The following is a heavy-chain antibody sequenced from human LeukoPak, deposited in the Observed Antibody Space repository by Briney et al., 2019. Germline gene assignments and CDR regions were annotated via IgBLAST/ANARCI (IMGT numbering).Heavy chain of an antibody. CDR2: ISSSSSYI. V-gene: IGHV3-21*01. Sequence: GGSLRLSCAASGFTVSSNYMSWVRQAPGKGLEWVSSISSSSSYIYYADSVKGRFTISRDNAKNSLYLQMNSLRAEDTAVYYCAREPPPITIFGVVLSDYYMDVWGKGTTVTVSS. CDR3: AREPPPITIFGVVLSDYYMDV. D-gene: IGHD3-3*01. CDR1: GFTVSSNY. J-gene: IGHJ6*03.